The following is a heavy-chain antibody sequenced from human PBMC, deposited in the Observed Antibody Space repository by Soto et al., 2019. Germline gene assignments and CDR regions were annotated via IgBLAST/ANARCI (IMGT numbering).Heavy chain of an antibody. CDR3: ARGITMIVVNWFDP. CDR1: GGTFSGYY. D-gene: IGHD3-22*01. Sequence: SXTLSLTCAVYGGTFSGYYWSWIRQPPGKGLEWIGEINHSGSTNYNPSLKSRVTISVDTSKNQFSLKLSSVTAADTAVYYCARGITMIVVNWFDPWGQGTLVTVSS. CDR2: INHSGST. J-gene: IGHJ5*02. V-gene: IGHV4-34*01.